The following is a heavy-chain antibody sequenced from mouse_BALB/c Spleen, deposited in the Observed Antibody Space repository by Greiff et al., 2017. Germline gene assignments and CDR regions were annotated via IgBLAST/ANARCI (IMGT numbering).Heavy chain of an antibody. CDR1: GFTFSSYA. Sequence: EVQRVESGGGLVKPGGSLKLSCAASGFTFSSYAMSWVRQTPEKRLEWVASISSGGSTYYPDSVKGRFTISRDNARNILYLQMSSLRSEDTAMYYCARKAGYFDYWGQGTTLTVSS. J-gene: IGHJ2*01. CDR3: ARKAGYFDY. CDR2: ISSGGST. V-gene: IGHV5-6-5*01.